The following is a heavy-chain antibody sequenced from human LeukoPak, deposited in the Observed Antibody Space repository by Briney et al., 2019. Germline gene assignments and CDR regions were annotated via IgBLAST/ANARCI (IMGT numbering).Heavy chain of an antibody. Sequence: SVKVSCKASGGTFSSYAISWVRQDPGQGLEWMGGIIPIFGTAHYAQKFQGRVTITPDESTSTAYMELSSLRSEDTAVYYCARDDLPYYGSGRSFDYWGQGTLVTVSS. CDR3: ARDDLPYYGSGRSFDY. CDR1: GGTFSSYA. J-gene: IGHJ4*02. D-gene: IGHD3-10*01. V-gene: IGHV1-69*01. CDR2: IIPIFGTA.